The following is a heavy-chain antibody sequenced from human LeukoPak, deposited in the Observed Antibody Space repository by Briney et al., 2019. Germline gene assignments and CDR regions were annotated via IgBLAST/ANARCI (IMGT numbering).Heavy chain of an antibody. V-gene: IGHV3-11*01. D-gene: IGHD3-10*01. J-gene: IGHJ5*02. CDR3: ARDRRITMVRGVQSNWFDP. Sequence: PGGSLRLSCAASGFTFSDYYMSWIRQAPGKGLEWVSYIGSSGSTIYYADSVKGRFTISRDNAKNSLYLQMNSLRAEDTAVYYCARDRRITMVRGVQSNWFDPWGQGTLVTVSS. CDR2: IGSSGSTI. CDR1: GFTFSDYY.